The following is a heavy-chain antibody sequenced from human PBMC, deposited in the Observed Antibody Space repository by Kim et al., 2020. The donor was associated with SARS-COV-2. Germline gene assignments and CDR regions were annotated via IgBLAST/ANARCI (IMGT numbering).Heavy chain of an antibody. CDR3: ARSYRGAAARIDY. D-gene: IGHD6-13*01. CDR2: INHSGST. CDR1: GGSFSGYY. J-gene: IGHJ4*02. Sequence: SETLSLTCAVYGGSFSGYYWSWIRQPPGKGLEWIGEINHSGSTNYNPSLKSRVTISVDTSKNQFSLKLSSVTAADTAVYYCARSYRGAAARIDYWGQGTLVTVSS. V-gene: IGHV4-34*01.